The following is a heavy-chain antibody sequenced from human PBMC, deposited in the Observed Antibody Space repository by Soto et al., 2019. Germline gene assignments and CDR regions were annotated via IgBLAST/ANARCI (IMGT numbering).Heavy chain of an antibody. D-gene: IGHD2-8*02. Sequence: SETLSLTCAVYGGSFSGYYWTWIRQPPGTGLEWIGEINHSGNTNYNPSLKSRVTISVDTSKNQFSLKLTSVTAADSAVYYCARDKITGLFDYWGQGTLVTVSS. CDR3: ARDKITGLFDY. V-gene: IGHV4-34*01. J-gene: IGHJ4*02. CDR1: GGSFSGYY. CDR2: INHSGNT.